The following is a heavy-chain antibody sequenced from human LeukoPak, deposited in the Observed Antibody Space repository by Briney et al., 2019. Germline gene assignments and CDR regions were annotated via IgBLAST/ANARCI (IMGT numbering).Heavy chain of an antibody. V-gene: IGHV1-8*01. CDR2: MNPNSGNT. Sequence: ASVKVSCKASGYTFTSYDINWVRQATGQGLEWMGWMNPNSGNTGYAQKFQGRVTITTDESTSTAYMELSSLRSEDTAVYYCASRILGVRSSTSWYDWGQGTLVTVSS. D-gene: IGHD2-2*01. CDR3: ASRILGVRSSTSWYD. CDR1: GYTFTSYD. J-gene: IGHJ4*02.